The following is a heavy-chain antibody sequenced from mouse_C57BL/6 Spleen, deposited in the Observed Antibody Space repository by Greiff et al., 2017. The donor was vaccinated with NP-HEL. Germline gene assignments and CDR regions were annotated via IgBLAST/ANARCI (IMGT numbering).Heavy chain of an antibody. CDR1: GFTFSDYG. J-gene: IGHJ4*01. Sequence: EVQGVESGGGLVQPGGSLKLSCAASGFTFSDYGMAWVRQAPRKGPEWVAFISNLAYSIYYADTVTGRFTISRENAKNTLYLEMSSLRSEDTAMYYCARRWAGAMDYWGQGTSVTVSS. CDR2: ISNLAYSI. CDR3: ARRWAGAMDY. V-gene: IGHV5-15*01. D-gene: IGHD1-1*02.